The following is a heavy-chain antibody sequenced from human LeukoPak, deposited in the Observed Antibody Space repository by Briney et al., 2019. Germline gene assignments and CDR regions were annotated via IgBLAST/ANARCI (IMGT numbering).Heavy chain of an antibody. Sequence: NXYATXYAASVKGRFIISRDDSKNTAHLQMNSLKTEDTAVYYCAKGTYCSGGSCYPRELGYWGQGTLVTVSS. CDR3: AKGTYCSGGSCYPRELGY. D-gene: IGHD2-15*01. CDR2: NXYAT. J-gene: IGHJ4*02. V-gene: IGHV3-73*01.